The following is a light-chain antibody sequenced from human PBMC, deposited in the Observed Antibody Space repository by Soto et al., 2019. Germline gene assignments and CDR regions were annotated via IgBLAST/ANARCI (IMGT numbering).Light chain of an antibody. Sequence: QPVLTQSSSASASLRSSVKVTCTLSSGHSSYIIAWHQQQPGKAPRYLMKLEGSGSYNKGSGVPDRFSGSSSGADRYLTISKLQYEDEADYYCETWDSNTRVFGGGTKLTVL. CDR3: ETWDSNTRV. CDR2: LEGSGSY. J-gene: IGLJ3*02. CDR1: SGHSSYI. V-gene: IGLV4-60*02.